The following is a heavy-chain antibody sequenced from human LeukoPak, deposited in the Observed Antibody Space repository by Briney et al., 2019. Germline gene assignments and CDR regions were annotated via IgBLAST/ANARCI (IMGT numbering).Heavy chain of an antibody. CDR1: GFTFSNAW. D-gene: IGHD2-15*01. V-gene: IGHV3-15*01. CDR2: IKNKGDGGTT. J-gene: IGHJ4*02. CDR3: ATYSLSWY. Sequence: GGSLRLPCATSGFTFSNAWLSWVRQAPGKGLEWVGRIKNKGDGGTTDYPASVKGRFTISRDDSKNTLFLQMNRLNTEDTGVYYCATYSLSWYWGQGTLVTVSS.